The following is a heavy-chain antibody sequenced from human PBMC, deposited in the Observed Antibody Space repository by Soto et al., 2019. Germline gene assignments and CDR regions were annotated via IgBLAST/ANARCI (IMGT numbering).Heavy chain of an antibody. J-gene: IGHJ6*02. CDR2: FDPEDGET. CDR3: ARASSMVRGVSYYYGMDV. V-gene: IGHV1-24*01. CDR1: GYTVTELS. Sequence: ASVKVSCKVSGYTVTELSMHWVRQAPGKGLEWMGGFDPEDGETIYAQKFQGRVTMTEDTSTDTTYMELSSLRSEDTAVYYCARASSMVRGVSYYYGMDVWGQGTTVTVSS. D-gene: IGHD3-10*01.